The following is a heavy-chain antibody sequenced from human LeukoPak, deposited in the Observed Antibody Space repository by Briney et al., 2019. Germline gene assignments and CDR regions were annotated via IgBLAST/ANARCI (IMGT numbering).Heavy chain of an antibody. CDR3: ASIFEDYYDFWSGYLPIDY. CDR1: GFTFSSYW. CDR2: INSDGSST. D-gene: IGHD3-3*01. V-gene: IGHV3-74*01. Sequence: PGGSLRLSCAASGFTFSSYWMHWVRQAPGKGLVWFSRINSDGSSTSYADSVKGRFTISRDNAKNTLYLQMNSLRAEDTAVYYCASIFEDYYDFWSGYLPIDYWGQGTLVTVSS. J-gene: IGHJ4*02.